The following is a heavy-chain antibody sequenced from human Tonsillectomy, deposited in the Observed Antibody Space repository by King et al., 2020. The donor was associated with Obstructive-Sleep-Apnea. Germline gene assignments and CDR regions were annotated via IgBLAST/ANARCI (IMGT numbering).Heavy chain of an antibody. CDR2: INTNTGNP. CDR1: GYTFTEYA. V-gene: IGHV7-4-1*02. J-gene: IGHJ4*02. CDR3: AIVGSISWSHLHPYDY. D-gene: IGHD6-13*01. Sequence: VQLVQSGSELKKPGASVKVSCQASGYTFTEYAMNWLRQAPGQGLEWMVWINTNTGNPTYAQGFTGRFVFSLDTSVSTAYLQISSLQAEVTAVYYCAIVGSISWSHLHPYDYWGQGTLVTVSS.